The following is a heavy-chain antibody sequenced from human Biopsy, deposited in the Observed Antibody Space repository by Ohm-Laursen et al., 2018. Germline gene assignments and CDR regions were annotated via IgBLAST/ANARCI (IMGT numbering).Heavy chain of an antibody. CDR1: GYSFTTYD. J-gene: IGHJ5*02. CDR2: MIPNSGKT. Sequence: ASVKVSCKASGYSFTTYDVNWVRQARGQGLEWMGWMIPNSGKTGYAQRFQGRVTLTMNTSIGTAYMELSGLRSEDTAVYYCARGSPRWVSIFEASIYWFDTWGQGTLVTVSS. D-gene: IGHD6-6*01. CDR3: ARGSPRWVSIFEASIYWFDT. V-gene: IGHV1-8*01.